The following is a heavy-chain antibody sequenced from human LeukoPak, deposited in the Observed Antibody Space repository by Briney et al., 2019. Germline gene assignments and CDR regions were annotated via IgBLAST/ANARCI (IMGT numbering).Heavy chain of an antibody. J-gene: IGHJ5*02. CDR3: ARRGYCSSTSCYEYWFDP. CDR1: GGSISSYY. D-gene: IGHD2-2*01. V-gene: IGHV4-39*01. CDR2: IYYSGST. Sequence: SETLSLTCTVSGGSISSYYWSWIRQPPGKGLEWIGIIYYSGSTYYNPSLKSRLTISVDTSKNQFSLKLSSVTATDTAVYYCARRGYCSSTSCYEYWFDPWGQGTLVTVSS.